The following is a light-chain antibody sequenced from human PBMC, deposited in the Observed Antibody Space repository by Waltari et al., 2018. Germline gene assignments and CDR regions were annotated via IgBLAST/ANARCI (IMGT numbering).Light chain of an antibody. V-gene: IGKV3-11*01. J-gene: IGKJ1*01. CDR3: QQRSNWRWT. CDR1: QSVSSY. Sequence: EIVLTQSPATLSLSPGERATLSCRASQSVSSYLAWYQQKPGQAPRLLIYDASNRATGIPARFSGSGSGKDFTLTISSLEPEDFAVYYCQQRSNWRWTFGQGTKVEIK. CDR2: DAS.